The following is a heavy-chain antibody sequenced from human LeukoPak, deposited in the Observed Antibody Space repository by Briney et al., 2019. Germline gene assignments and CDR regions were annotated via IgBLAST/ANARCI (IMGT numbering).Heavy chain of an antibody. J-gene: IGHJ4*02. D-gene: IGHD4-17*01. CDR2: INSDGSTT. Sequence: GALRLSCAASGFTFSSFWMHWVRQVPGKGLVWVSGINSDGSTTSYADSVKGRFTISRDNAKNTLYLQMNSLRAEDTALYYCARGGYGAHMGWGQGTLVTVSS. CDR3: ARGGYGAHMG. V-gene: IGHV3-74*01. CDR1: GFTFSSFW.